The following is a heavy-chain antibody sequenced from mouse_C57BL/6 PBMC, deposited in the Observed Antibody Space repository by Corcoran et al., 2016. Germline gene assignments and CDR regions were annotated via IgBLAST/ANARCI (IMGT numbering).Heavy chain of an antibody. CDR2: INPNNGGT. CDR3: ARRYYGSRNYAMDY. Sequence: EVQLQQSGPALVKPEASVKISCKASGYTFTDYYINWVEQSHGKSLEWIGDINPNNGGTSYNQKFKGKATLTVDKSSSTAYMELRSLTSEDSAVYYWARRYYGSRNYAMDYWGQGTSVTVSS. CDR1: GYTFTDYY. J-gene: IGHJ4*01. V-gene: IGHV1-26*01. D-gene: IGHD1-1*01.